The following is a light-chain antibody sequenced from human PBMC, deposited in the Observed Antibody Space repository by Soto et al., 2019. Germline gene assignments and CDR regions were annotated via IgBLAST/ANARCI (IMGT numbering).Light chain of an antibody. CDR3: CSYAGSSTIG. CDR2: EVS. J-gene: IGLJ2*01. CDR1: SSDVGSYNL. V-gene: IGLV2-23*02. Sequence: QSVLTQPASVSGSPGQSITISCTGTSSDVGSYNLVSWYQQHPGKAPKLMIYEVSKRPSGVSNRFSGSKSGNTASLTISGLQAEDEADYYCCSYAGSSTIGIGGGTKVTVL.